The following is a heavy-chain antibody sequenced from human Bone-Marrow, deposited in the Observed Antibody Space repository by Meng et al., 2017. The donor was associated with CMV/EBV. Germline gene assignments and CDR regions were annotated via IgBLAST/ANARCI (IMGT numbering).Heavy chain of an antibody. CDR3: ARATSTIFGVILYRHFDY. CDR2: INPSGGST. CDR1: GYTFTSYY. Sequence: ASVKVSCKASGYTFTSYYMHWVRQAPGQGLEWMGIINPSGGSTSYAQKFQGRVTMTRDTSTSTVYMELSSLRSEDTAVYYCARATSTIFGVILYRHFDYWGQGTQVTVSS. D-gene: IGHD3-3*01. J-gene: IGHJ4*02. V-gene: IGHV1-46*01.